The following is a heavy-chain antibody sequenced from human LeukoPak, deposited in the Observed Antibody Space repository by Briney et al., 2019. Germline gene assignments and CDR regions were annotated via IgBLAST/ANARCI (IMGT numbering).Heavy chain of an antibody. CDR1: GFTFSSYS. CDR2: ISSSSSYI. J-gene: IGHJ6*02. CDR3: ARDYYYGSGSYYNPYYYYGMDV. Sequence: PGGSLRLSCAASGFTFSSYSMNWVRQAPGKGLEWVSSISSSSSYIYYADSVKGRFTISRDNAKNSLYLQMNSLRAEDTAVYYCARDYYYGSGSYYNPYYYYGMDVWGQGTTVTVSS. V-gene: IGHV3-21*01. D-gene: IGHD3-10*01.